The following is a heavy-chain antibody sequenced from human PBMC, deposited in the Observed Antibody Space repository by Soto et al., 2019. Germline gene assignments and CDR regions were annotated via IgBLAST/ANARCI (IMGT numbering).Heavy chain of an antibody. CDR1: GFTFDDYA. V-gene: IGHV3-9*01. CDR2: ISWSSGNI. J-gene: IGHJ5*02. D-gene: IGHD6-13*01. CDR3: ARGGSGALTAAAGRTNWFDP. Sequence: EVQLVESGGGVVQPGRSLRLSCTGSGFTFDDYAMYWVRQRPGAGLEWVAGISWSSGNIAHADSVKGRFTVSRDNDMRSMYLKMNSLRVEDTAMYYCARGGSGALTAAAGRTNWFDPWGQGTLVIVSS.